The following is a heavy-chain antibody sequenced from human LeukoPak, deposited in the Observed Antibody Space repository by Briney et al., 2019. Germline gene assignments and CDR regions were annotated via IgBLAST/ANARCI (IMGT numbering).Heavy chain of an antibody. V-gene: IGHV3-23*01. Sequence: PGGSLRLSCAASGFTFSSCAMSWVRQAPGKGLEWVSAISGSGGSTYYADSVKGRFTISRDNSKNTLYLQMNSLRAEDTAVYYCAKQGVGATTRYFQHWGQGTLVTVSS. CDR3: AKQGVGATTRYFQH. J-gene: IGHJ1*01. D-gene: IGHD1-26*01. CDR1: GFTFSSCA. CDR2: ISGSGGST.